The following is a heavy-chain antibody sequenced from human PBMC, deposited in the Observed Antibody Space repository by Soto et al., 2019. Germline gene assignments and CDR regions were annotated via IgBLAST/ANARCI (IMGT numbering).Heavy chain of an antibody. CDR3: AKDPYYYGSGSSPLDY. V-gene: IGHV3-23*01. Sequence: EVQLLESGGGLVQPGGSLRLSCAASGFTFSSYAMSWVRQAPGKGLEWVSAISGSGGSTYYADSLKGRFTISRDNSKNTLYLQMNSLRAEDTAVYYCAKDPYYYGSGSSPLDYWGQGTLVTVSS. CDR1: GFTFSSYA. CDR2: ISGSGGST. J-gene: IGHJ4*02. D-gene: IGHD3-10*01.